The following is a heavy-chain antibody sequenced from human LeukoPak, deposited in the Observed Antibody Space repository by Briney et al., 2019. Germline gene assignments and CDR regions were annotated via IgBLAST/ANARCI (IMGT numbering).Heavy chain of an antibody. Sequence: PSETLSLTCAVSGGSISSYYWSWIRQPPGKGLEWIGYIYYSGSTNYNPSLKSRVTISVDTSKNQFSLKLSSVTAADTAVYYCAREHQALNAFDIWGQGTMVTVSS. CDR2: IYYSGST. CDR3: AREHQALNAFDI. V-gene: IGHV4-59*01. CDR1: GGSISSYY. J-gene: IGHJ3*02. D-gene: IGHD2-2*01.